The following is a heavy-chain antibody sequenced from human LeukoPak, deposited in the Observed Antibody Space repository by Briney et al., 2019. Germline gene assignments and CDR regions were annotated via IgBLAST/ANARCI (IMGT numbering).Heavy chain of an antibody. Sequence: SGGSLRLSCAASRFTFSNYGMHWVRQAPGKGLEWVALISYDGTNKFYADSVKGRFSISRDNSQNTLYLQMNSLRAEDTAVYYCAKDERGAVAVSWYFDYWGQGTLVTVSS. CDR3: AKDERGAVAVSWYFDY. D-gene: IGHD6-19*01. V-gene: IGHV3-30*18. CDR2: ISYDGTNK. CDR1: RFTFSNYG. J-gene: IGHJ4*02.